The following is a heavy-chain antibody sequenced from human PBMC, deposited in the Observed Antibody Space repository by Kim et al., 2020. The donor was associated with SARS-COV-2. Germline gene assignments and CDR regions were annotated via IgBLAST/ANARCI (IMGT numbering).Heavy chain of an antibody. CDR1: GFTVSSNY. V-gene: IGHV3-53*01. Sequence: GGSLRLSCAASGFTVSSNYMSWVRQAPGKGLEWVSVIYSGGSTYYADSVKGRFTISRDNSKNTLYLQMNSLRAEDTAVYYCARVSRLASDFDYWGQGTLVTVSS. CDR3: ARVSRLASDFDY. J-gene: IGHJ4*02. CDR2: IYSGGST. D-gene: IGHD1-1*01.